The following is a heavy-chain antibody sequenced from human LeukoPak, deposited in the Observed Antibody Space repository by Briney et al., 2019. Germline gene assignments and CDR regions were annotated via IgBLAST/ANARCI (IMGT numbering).Heavy chain of an antibody. V-gene: IGHV3-30*02. CDR2: IRFDGSEN. J-gene: IGHJ3*02. D-gene: IGHD5-24*01. Sequence: GGSLRLSCAASTFTFTRDGMHWVRQAPGKGLEWVSFIRFDGSENYNADSVKGRFTISRDNSKNRLFLQMNNLRVEDTAVYFRARASIRNAFNIWGQGTIVTVSS. CDR3: ARASIRNAFNI. CDR1: TFTFTRDG.